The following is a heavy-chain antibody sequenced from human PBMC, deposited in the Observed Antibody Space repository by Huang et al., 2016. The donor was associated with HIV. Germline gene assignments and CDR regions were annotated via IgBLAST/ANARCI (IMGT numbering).Heavy chain of an antibody. CDR1: GFTFSSYA. V-gene: IGHV3-23*01. CDR3: AKDADTSGYDVLGPFGS. J-gene: IGHJ4*02. CDR2: ITDGINNR. Sequence: EVLLLESGGGLVQPGGSMRLSCVASGFTFSSYAMSGVRHAPGKGLAWFSVITDGINNRYYAHSVKGRFALSRDDSTNTLYRQMNSLRDEDTAVYYCAKDADTSGYDVLGPFGSWGQGTLVTVSS. D-gene: IGHD3-3*01.